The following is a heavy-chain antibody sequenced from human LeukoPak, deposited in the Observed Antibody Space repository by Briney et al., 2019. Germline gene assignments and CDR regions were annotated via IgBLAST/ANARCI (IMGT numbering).Heavy chain of an antibody. CDR3: TKQLDSGNYYPTGDDY. CDR1: GFTLSSYA. V-gene: IGHV3-23*01. CDR2: ISASGADT. J-gene: IGHJ4*02. D-gene: IGHD3-10*01. Sequence: GGPLRLSCAASGFTLSSYATSWVRQAPGKGLEWVSAISASGADTYYADSVKGRFTISRDASKNTLYLQMNSLRDEDTAVYYCTKQLDSGNYYPTGDDYWGQGTLVTVSS.